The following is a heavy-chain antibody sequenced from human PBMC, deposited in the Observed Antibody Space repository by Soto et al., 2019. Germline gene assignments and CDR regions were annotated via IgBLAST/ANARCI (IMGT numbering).Heavy chain of an antibody. V-gene: IGHV3-64*01. Sequence: EVQLAESGGGLAQPGGSLRLSCAASGFTLSGYAMDWVRQAPGKGLEYVSGISSNGVGTYYANSVQGRFTSSRDNSKNTVYLQMGSLRPEDMAVYYCARRARPDFYYMDVWGNGTTVTVSS. CDR1: GFTLSGYA. CDR2: ISSNGVGT. D-gene: IGHD6-6*01. CDR3: ARRARPDFYYMDV. J-gene: IGHJ6*03.